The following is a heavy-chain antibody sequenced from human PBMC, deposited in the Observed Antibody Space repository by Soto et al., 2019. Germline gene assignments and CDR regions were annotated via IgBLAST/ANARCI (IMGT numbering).Heavy chain of an antibody. Sequence: EVQLLESGGGLVQPGGSLRLSCAASGFTFSSYAMSWVRQAPGKGLERVSVISGSGGSTYYADSVKGRFTISRDNSKNTLNLQMNSLRAEDTAVYYCARLGSGSYYDYWGQGTLVTVSS. D-gene: IGHD1-26*01. CDR3: ARLGSGSYYDY. V-gene: IGHV3-23*01. J-gene: IGHJ4*02. CDR2: ISGSGGST. CDR1: GFTFSSYA.